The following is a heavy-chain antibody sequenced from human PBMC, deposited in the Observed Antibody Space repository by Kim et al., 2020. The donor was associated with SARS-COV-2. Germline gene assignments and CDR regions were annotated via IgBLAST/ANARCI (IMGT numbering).Heavy chain of an antibody. J-gene: IGHJ4*02. V-gene: IGHV3-66*01. Sequence: GGSLRLSCAVSGITVTTNYMNWVRQAPGKGLEWVSTIYSGGTTYYAESVKGRFTISRDTSKNTLYLQMNSLIAEDTAVYYCAREPYSSTWLDYWGPGTLV. CDR3: AREPYSSTWLDY. CDR1: GITVTTNY. CDR2: IYSGGTT. D-gene: IGHD6-13*01.